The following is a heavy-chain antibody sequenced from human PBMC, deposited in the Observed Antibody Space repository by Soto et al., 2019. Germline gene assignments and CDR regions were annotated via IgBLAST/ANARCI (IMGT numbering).Heavy chain of an antibody. CDR2: LYPGGST. CDR1: GFTVSSNY. D-gene: IGHD4-17*01. V-gene: IGHV3-66*01. CDR3: ARTRDYAFDY. Sequence: GGSLRLSCATSGFTVSSNYMSWVRQAPWKGPEWVSILYPGGSTYYADSVKGRFTISRDNSKNTLSLQMNSLRAEDTAVYYCARTRDYAFDYWGQGTLVTVSS. J-gene: IGHJ4*02.